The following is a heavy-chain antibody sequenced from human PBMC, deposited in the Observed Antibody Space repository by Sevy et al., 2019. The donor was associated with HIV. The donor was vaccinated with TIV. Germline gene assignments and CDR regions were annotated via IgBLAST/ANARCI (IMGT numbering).Heavy chain of an antibody. D-gene: IGHD3-22*01. CDR2: ISSSSSTI. CDR3: AREGPPYYYDSDWYFDY. V-gene: IGHV3-48*01. J-gene: IGHJ4*02. Sequence: GGSLRLSCAASGFTFSSYSMNWVRQAPGKGLEWVSYISSSSSTIYYADGGKGRFTISRENAKKSLYLQMNSLRAEDTAVYYCAREGPPYYYDSDWYFDYWGQGTLVTVSS. CDR1: GFTFSSYS.